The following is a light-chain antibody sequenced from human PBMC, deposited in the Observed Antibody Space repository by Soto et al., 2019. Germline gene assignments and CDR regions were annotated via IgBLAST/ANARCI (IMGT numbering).Light chain of an antibody. Sequence: QSVLTQPPPASGTPGQRITISCSGSSSNIGSHTVNWHQQVPGTAPKLLIYSNNHRPSGVPDRFSASKAGASASLAISGLQSEDEGDYYCAAWDASLGGFYVFGSGTKVTVL. J-gene: IGLJ1*01. CDR1: SSNIGSHT. CDR2: SNN. V-gene: IGLV1-44*01. CDR3: AAWDASLGGFYV.